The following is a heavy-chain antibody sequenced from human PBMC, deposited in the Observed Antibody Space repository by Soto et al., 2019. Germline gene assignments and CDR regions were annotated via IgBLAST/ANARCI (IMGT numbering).Heavy chain of an antibody. CDR1: GFTFSSYA. D-gene: IGHD1-7*01. CDR2: ISGSGGST. V-gene: IGHV3-23*01. J-gene: IGHJ5*02. CDR3: AKDRTAGTPPFHYDP. Sequence: EVQLLESGGGLVQPGGSLRLSCAASGFTFSSYAMSWVLQAPGKGLEWVSAISGSGGSTYYADSVKGRFTISRDNSKNTLYLQMNGLRAEDTAVYYCAKDRTAGTPPFHYDPWGQGTLVTVSS.